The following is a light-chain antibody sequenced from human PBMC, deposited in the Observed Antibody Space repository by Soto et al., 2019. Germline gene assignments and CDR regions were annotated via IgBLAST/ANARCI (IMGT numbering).Light chain of an antibody. J-gene: IGKJ1*01. Sequence: VVMTQSPATLSVSPGESATLSCRASQSVSRNLAWYQQKFGQAPRLLIYDASNRATGIPARFSGSGSGTDFTLTISSLEPEDFAVYYCQQRSNWPWTFGQGTKVDI. CDR1: QSVSRN. CDR3: QQRSNWPWT. V-gene: IGKV3-11*01. CDR2: DAS.